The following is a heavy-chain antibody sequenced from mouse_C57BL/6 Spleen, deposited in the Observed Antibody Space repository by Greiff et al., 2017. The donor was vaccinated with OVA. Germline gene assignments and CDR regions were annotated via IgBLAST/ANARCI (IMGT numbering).Heavy chain of an antibody. CDR2: IDPENGDT. Sequence: EVQLQQSGAELVRPGASVKLSCTASGFNIKDDYMHWVKQRPEQGLEWIGWIDPENGDTEYASKFQGKATITADTSSNTAYLQLSSLTSEDTAVYYCTTGRAWFAYWGQGTLVTFSA. J-gene: IGHJ3*01. V-gene: IGHV14-4*01. CDR3: TTGRAWFAY. CDR1: GFNIKDDY. D-gene: IGHD3-3*01.